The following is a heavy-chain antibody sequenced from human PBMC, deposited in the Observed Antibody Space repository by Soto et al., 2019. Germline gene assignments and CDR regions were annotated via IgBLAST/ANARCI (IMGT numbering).Heavy chain of an antibody. J-gene: IGHJ4*02. CDR2: INPSGGST. CDR1: GYTFTSYY. D-gene: IGHD2-15*01. V-gene: IGHV1-46*01. Sequence: ASVKVSCKASGYTFTSYYMHWVRQAPGQGLEWMGIINPSGGSTSYAQKFQGRVTITRDTSTSTVYMELSSLRSEDTAVYYCAREACSGGSCYSSTFDYWGQGTLVTVSS. CDR3: AREACSGGSCYSSTFDY.